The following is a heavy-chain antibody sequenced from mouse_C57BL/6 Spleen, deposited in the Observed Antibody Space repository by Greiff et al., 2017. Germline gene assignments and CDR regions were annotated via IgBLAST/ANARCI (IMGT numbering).Heavy chain of an antibody. J-gene: IGHJ1*03. CDR3: ARGGIITTVVAHWYFDV. Sequence: VQVVESGAELVKPGASVKISCKASGYAFSSYWMNWVKQRPGKGLEWIGQIYPGDGDTNYNGKFKGKATLTADKSSSTAYMQLSSLTSEDSAVYFCARGGIITTVVAHWYFDVWGTGTTVTVSS. CDR1: GYAFSSYW. D-gene: IGHD1-1*01. CDR2: IYPGDGDT. V-gene: IGHV1-80*01.